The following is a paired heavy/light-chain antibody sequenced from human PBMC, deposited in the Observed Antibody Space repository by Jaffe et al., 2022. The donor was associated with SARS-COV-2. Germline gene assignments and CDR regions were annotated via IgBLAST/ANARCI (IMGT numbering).Heavy chain of an antibody. J-gene: IGHJ4*02. D-gene: IGHD2-15*01. CDR2: IGRGGST. CDR1: GFTFTSHA. V-gene: IGHV3-23*01. Sequence: EVQLLESGGGLVQPGASQRLSCAASGFTFTSHAMSWVRQAPGKGLEWVSAIGRGGSTYYADSVRGRFTISRDNSKNTLFLHMTSLSVEDTAVYYCAKEIGFMVPGLQERGEFDYWGQGTLVTVSS. CDR3: AKEIGFMVPGLQERGEFDY.
Light chain of an antibody. CDR3: SSYTSSRTLV. J-gene: IGLJ3*02. Sequence: QSALTQPASVSGSPGQSITISCTGTISDVGGYNYVSWYQQHPGKVPKLMIYDISNRPSGVPDRFSGSKSGNTASLTISGLQAEDEADYYCSSYTSSRTLVFGGGTKLTVL. V-gene: IGLV2-14*03. CDR2: DIS. CDR1: ISDVGGYNY.